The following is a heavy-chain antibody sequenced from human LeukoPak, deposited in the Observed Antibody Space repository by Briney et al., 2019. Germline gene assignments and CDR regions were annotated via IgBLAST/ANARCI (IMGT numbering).Heavy chain of an antibody. CDR3: ARVSRAGNDAFDI. V-gene: IGHV4-39*07. Sequence: SETLSLTCTVSGGSISSSSYYWGWIRQPPGKGLEWIGSIYYSGSTYYNPSLKSRVTISVGTSKNEFSLKLSAVTAADTAVYYCARVSRAGNDAFDIWGQGTMVTVSS. CDR2: IYYSGST. J-gene: IGHJ3*02. D-gene: IGHD6-19*01. CDR1: GGSISSSSYY.